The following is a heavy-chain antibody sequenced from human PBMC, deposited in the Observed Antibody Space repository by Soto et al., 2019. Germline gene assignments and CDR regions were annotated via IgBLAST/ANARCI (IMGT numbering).Heavy chain of an antibody. J-gene: IGHJ4*02. V-gene: IGHV3-33*08. CDR3: GRDRTRRSSGYGY. D-gene: IGHD6-13*01. CDR1: GFTFSSYG. Sequence: GGSLRLSCAASGFTFSSYGMHWVRQAPGKRLERVAVIWHDGSNKYYADSVKGRFTISRDKTKNTLYLQMNSLRAEDTAVYYWGRDRTRRSSGYGYWGEGXLVTVSS. CDR2: IWHDGSNK.